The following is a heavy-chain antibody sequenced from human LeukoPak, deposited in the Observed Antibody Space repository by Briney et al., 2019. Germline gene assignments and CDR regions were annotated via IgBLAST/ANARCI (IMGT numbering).Heavy chain of an antibody. V-gene: IGHV3-64*01. CDR3: ARARSSSVGFDY. Sequence: PGGSLRLSCAASGFTFSSYAMHWVRQAPGKGLEYVSAISSNGGSTYYANSVKGRFTISRDNSKNTLYLQMGSLRAEDMAVYYCARARSSSVGFDYWGQGTLVTVSS. J-gene: IGHJ4*02. CDR1: GFTFSSYA. D-gene: IGHD6-19*01. CDR2: ISSNGGST.